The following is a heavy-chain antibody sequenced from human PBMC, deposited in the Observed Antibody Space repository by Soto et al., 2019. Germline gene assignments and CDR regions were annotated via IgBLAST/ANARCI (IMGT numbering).Heavy chain of an antibody. Sequence: EVQLLESGGHLIQPGESLRLSCAASGFSLSGYNMNWVRQAQGKGLEWISGINGGGGTTYYADSVKGRFTISRDDSKNILYLQMNSPRAEDTAIYYCAKDRHPDGIWTFDYWGRGTLVTVSS. J-gene: IGHJ4*02. V-gene: IGHV3-23*01. D-gene: IGHD3-9*01. CDR1: GFSLSGYN. CDR2: INGGGGTT. CDR3: AKDRHPDGIWTFDY.